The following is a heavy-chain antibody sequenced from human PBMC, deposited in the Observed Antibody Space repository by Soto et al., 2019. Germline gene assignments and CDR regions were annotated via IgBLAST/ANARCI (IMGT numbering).Heavy chain of an antibody. V-gene: IGHV3-9*01. CDR3: ARPNDIYYGDYTPVALDI. CDR2: ISWNSGSI. D-gene: IGHD4-17*01. CDR1: GFTFDDYA. J-gene: IGHJ3*02. Sequence: EVQLVESGGGLVQPGRSLRLSCAASGFTFDDYAMHWVRQAPGKGLEWVSGISWNSGSIGYADSVKGRFTISRDNAKNSLYLQMNSLRAEDTAVYYCARPNDIYYGDYTPVALDIWGQGTMLTVSS.